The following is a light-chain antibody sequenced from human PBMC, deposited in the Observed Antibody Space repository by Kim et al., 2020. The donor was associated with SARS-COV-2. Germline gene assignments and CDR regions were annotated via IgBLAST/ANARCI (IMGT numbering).Light chain of an antibody. V-gene: IGLV1-40*01. J-gene: IGLJ2*01. CDR1: DSDIGAGYD. CDR2: GNS. CDR3: QSYDTSLYVV. Sequence: QSVLTQPPSVSGAPGQRVTISCTGSDSDIGAGYDVHWYQQLPGTAPKLVIFGNSNRPSGVPDRFSGSKSGTSASLAITGLQTEDEADYYCQSYDTSLYVVFGGGTKLAVL.